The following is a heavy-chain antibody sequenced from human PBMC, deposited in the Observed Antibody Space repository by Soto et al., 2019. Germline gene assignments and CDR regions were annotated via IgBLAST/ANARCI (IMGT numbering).Heavy chain of an antibody. CDR1: GFTFSSYA. V-gene: IGHV3-23*01. J-gene: IGHJ4*02. CDR2: ISGGGGST. D-gene: IGHD1-26*01. Sequence: EVQLLESGGGLVQPGGSLRLSCAASGFTFSSYAMSWVRQAPGKGLEWVSAISGGGGSTYYADSVKGRFTISRDNSKTTLYLQMNRLRAADTAVYYCAKDGRRWDLPADYWGQGALVTVSS. CDR3: AKDGRRWDLPADY.